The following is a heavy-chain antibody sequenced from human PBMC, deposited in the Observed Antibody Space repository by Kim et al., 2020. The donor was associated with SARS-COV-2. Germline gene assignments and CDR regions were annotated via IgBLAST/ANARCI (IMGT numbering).Heavy chain of an antibody. Sequence: GGSLRLSCAASGFTFSDYYMSWIRQAPGKGLEWVSYISSSGSTIYYADSVKGRFTISRDNAKNSLYLQMNSLRAEDTAVYYCARDRTTPEYNWFDPWGQGTLVTVSS. J-gene: IGHJ5*02. CDR3: ARDRTTPEYNWFDP. V-gene: IGHV3-11*01. CDR2: ISSSGSTI. D-gene: IGHD4-17*01. CDR1: GFTFSDYY.